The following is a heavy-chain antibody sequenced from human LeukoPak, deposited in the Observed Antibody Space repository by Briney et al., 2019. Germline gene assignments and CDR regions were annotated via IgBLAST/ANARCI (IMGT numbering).Heavy chain of an antibody. V-gene: IGHV3-23*01. D-gene: IGHD4-11*01. CDR3: AKSYRNYDY. CDR2: IAGSGLST. Sequence: GVSLRLSCSASGFTFSSYAMTWVRQSPGKGLEWVSSIAGSGLSTYYADSVKGRFTISRDNSKNTLYLQVNSLRVEDTAVYYCAKSYRNYDYWGQGTLVTVSS. CDR1: GFTFSSYA. J-gene: IGHJ4*02.